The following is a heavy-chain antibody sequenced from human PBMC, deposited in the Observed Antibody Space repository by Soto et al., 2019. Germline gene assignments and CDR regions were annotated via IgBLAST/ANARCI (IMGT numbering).Heavy chain of an antibody. CDR2: IYYSGST. V-gene: IGHV4-39*01. CDR1: GGSISSSSYY. D-gene: IGHD6-6*01. CDR3: ARHGIISSYGAVSFDY. J-gene: IGHJ4*02. Sequence: PSETLSLTCTVSGGSISSSSYYWGWIRQPPGKGLEWIGSIYYSGSTYYNPSLKSRVTISVDTSKNQFSLKLSSVTAADTAVYYCARHGIISSYGAVSFDYWGQGTLVTVSS.